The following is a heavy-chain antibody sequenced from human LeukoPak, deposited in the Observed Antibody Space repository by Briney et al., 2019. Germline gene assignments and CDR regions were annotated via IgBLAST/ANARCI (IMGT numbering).Heavy chain of an antibody. CDR3: AREVMDNLRFDY. J-gene: IGHJ4*02. V-gene: IGHV1-2*02. CDR2: VNPNNGGT. D-gene: IGHD1-14*01. Sequence: ASVKVSCKASGYTFTDYYMHWVRQAPGQGLEGMGWVNPNNGGTNYAQKFQGRLTMTRDTSTNTVYMELTSLRSEDTAVYYCAREVMDNLRFDYWGQGTLVTVSS. CDR1: GYTFTDYY.